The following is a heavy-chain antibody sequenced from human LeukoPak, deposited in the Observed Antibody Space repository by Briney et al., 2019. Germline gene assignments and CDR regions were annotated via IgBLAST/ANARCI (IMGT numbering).Heavy chain of an antibody. J-gene: IGHJ4*02. D-gene: IGHD4-23*01. CDR2: INPNSGGT. V-gene: IGHV1-2*02. CDR1: GYTFTGYY. Sequence: ASVKVSCKASGYTFTGYYMHWVRQAPGQGLEWMGWINPNSGGTNYAQKFQGRVTMTRDTSISTAYMELSSLRSEDTAVYYCARVSRDYGGNPNFDYWGQGTLVTVSS. CDR3: ARVSRDYGGNPNFDY.